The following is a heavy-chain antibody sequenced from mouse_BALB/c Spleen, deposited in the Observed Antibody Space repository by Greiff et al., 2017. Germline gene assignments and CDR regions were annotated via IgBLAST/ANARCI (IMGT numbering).Heavy chain of an antibody. CDR3: ARRKAPYAMDY. CDR1: GYTFTDYW. J-gene: IGHJ4*01. Sequence: QVQLQQPGAELVMPGASVKMSCKASGYTFTDYWMHWVKQRPGQGLEWIGAIDTSDSYTSYNQKFKGKATLTVDESSSTAYRQLSSLTSEDSAVYYCARRKAPYAMDYWGQGTSVTVSS. V-gene: IGHV1-69*01. CDR2: IDTSDSYT.